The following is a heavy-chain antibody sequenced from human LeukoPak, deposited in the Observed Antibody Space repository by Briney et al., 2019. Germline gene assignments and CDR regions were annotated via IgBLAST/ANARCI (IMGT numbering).Heavy chain of an antibody. V-gene: IGHV3-21*01. J-gene: IGHJ3*02. CDR2: ISSSSSYI. D-gene: IGHD4-23*01. CDR1: GFTFSSYS. CDR3: AMRTDYGGNSGAFDI. Sequence: KSGGSLRLSCAASGFTFSSYSMNWVRQAPGKGLEWVSSISSSSSYIYYADSVKGRFTISRDNAKNSLYLQMNSLRAEDTAVYYCAMRTDYGGNSGAFDIWGHGTMVTASS.